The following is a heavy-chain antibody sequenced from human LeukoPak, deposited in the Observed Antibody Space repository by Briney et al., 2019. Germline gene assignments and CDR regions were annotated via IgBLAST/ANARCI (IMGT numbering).Heavy chain of an antibody. Sequence: SETLSLTCTVSGGSVSGYYWSWIRQSPGKGLEWIGYTFYTGTTLYSPSLRGRVTMSVDTSENQFSLKLSSVTAADTAMYYCARHDVVPVIRRGFDFWGQGTLVTASS. V-gene: IGHV4-59*08. CDR2: TFYTGTT. CDR3: ARHDVVPVIRRGFDF. D-gene: IGHD2-21*02. J-gene: IGHJ4*02. CDR1: GGSVSGYY.